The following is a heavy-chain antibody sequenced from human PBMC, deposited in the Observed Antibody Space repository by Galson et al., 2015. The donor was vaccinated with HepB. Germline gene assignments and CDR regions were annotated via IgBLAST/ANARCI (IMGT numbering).Heavy chain of an antibody. CDR3: ARGSGYSSGWANCYYYYYMDV. CDR1: GDSVSSNSAA. CDR2: TYYRSKWYN. V-gene: IGHV6-1*01. J-gene: IGHJ6*03. D-gene: IGHD6-19*01. Sequence: CAISGDSVSSNSAAWNWIRQSPSRGLEWLGRTYYRSKWYNDYAVSVKSRITINPDTSKNQFSLQLNSVTPEDTAVYYCARGSGYSSGWANCYYYYYMDVWGKGTTVTVSS.